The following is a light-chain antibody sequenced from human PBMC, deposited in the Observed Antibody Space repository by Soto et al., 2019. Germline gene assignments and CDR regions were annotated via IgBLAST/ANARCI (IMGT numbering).Light chain of an antibody. CDR3: QHYNSYSEA. J-gene: IGKJ1*01. CDR1: QTISSW. CDR2: KAS. Sequence: DIQMTQSPSTLSGSVGDRVTITCRASQTISSWLAWYQQKPGKAPKLLIYKASTLKSGVPSRFSGCGSGTEFTLTISSLQPDDLATYYCQHYNSYSEAFGLGTKGDI. V-gene: IGKV1-5*03.